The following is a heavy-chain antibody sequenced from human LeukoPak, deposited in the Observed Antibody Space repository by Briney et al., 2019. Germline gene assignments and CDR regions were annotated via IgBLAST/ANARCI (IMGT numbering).Heavy chain of an antibody. V-gene: IGHV1-8*01. CDR1: GYTFSSYD. D-gene: IGHD6-13*01. CDR3: ARSSWEIDY. CDR2: MNPNSGNT. J-gene: IGHJ4*02. Sequence: ASVKVSCKASGYTFSSYDINWVRQDTGQGLEWMGWMNPNSGNTGYAQKFQGRVTMTRNTAISTAYMELSSLRSEDTAVYYCARSSWEIDYWGQGTLVTVSS.